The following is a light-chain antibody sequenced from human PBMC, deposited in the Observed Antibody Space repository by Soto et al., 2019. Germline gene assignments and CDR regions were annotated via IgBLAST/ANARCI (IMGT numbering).Light chain of an antibody. Sequence: IQLTQSPSSLSASVGDRVTITCRASQVISSFLAWYQQKPGMAPKLLIYAASTLESGVPSRFSGSGSGTYFTLTISTLQPEDFATYYCQQLNNYPLTFGGGNKVEIK. CDR3: QQLNNYPLT. CDR1: QVISSF. V-gene: IGKV1-9*01. CDR2: AAS. J-gene: IGKJ4*01.